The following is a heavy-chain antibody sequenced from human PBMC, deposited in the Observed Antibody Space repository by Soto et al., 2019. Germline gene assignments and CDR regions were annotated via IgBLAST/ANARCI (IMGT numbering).Heavy chain of an antibody. CDR3: ARGVRFSEYLFTGFDY. J-gene: IGHJ4*02. CDR1: GFTFSNYA. V-gene: IGHV3-30-3*01. CDR2: ISYDGNNK. Sequence: GSLRLSCAASGFTFSNYAIHWVRQAPGKGLEWLTLISYDGNNKYYADSVKGRFTISRDNSKNTVYLQMNSLRAEDTAVYYCARGVRFSEYLFTGFDYWGQGTLVTVSS. D-gene: IGHD3-3*01.